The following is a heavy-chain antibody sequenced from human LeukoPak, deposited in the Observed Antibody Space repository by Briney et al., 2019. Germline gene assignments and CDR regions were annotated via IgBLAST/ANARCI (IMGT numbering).Heavy chain of an antibody. D-gene: IGHD5-12*01. CDR3: ARGRPSRWLQLLSRIEHLDY. Sequence: ASVKVSCKASGYTFTSYDINWVRQATGQGLAWMGWMNPNSGNTGYAQKFQGRVTMTRNTSISTAYMELSSLRSEDTAVYYCARGRPSRWLQLLSRIEHLDYWGQGTLVTVSS. J-gene: IGHJ4*02. CDR2: MNPNSGNT. V-gene: IGHV1-8*01. CDR1: GYTFTSYD.